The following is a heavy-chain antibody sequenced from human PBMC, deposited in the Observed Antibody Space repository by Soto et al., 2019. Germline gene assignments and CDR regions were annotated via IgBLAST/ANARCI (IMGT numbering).Heavy chain of an antibody. Sequence: PSETLSLTCTVSGGSISSSSYYWGWIRQPPGKGLEWIGSIYYSGSTYYNPSLKSRVTTSVDTSKNQFSLKLSSVTAADTAVYYCAGDMHAGFTHYFDPWGQGTLVTVSS. D-gene: IGHD1-26*01. V-gene: IGHV4-39*02. CDR1: GGSISSSSYY. J-gene: IGHJ5*02. CDR3: AGDMHAGFTHYFDP. CDR2: IYYSGST.